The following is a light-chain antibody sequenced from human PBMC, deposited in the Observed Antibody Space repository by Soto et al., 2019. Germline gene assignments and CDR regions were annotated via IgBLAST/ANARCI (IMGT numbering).Light chain of an antibody. CDR2: AVS. CDR3: SSYTSDSSYV. Sequence: ALTQPASVSGSPGQSITISCTGTSSDVGLYDYVSWYQQHPGKAPQLMIYAVSNRPSGVSNRFSASKSGNTASLFISGLQAEDEADYYCSSYTSDSSYVFGSGTKVTVL. CDR1: SSDVGLYDY. V-gene: IGLV2-14*01. J-gene: IGLJ1*01.